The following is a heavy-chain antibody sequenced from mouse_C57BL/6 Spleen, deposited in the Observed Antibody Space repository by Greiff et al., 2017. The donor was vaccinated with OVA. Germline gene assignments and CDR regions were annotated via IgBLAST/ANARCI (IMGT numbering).Heavy chain of an antibody. V-gene: IGHV3-6*01. CDR2: ISYDGSN. CDR1: GYSITSGYY. J-gene: IGHJ1*03. Sequence: EVQLVESGPGLVKPSQSLSLTCSVTGYSITSGYYWNWIRQFPGNKLEWMGYISYDGSNNYNPSLKNRISITRDTSKNQFFLKLNSVTTEDTATYYCARDGDYGVWGTGTTVTVSS. D-gene: IGHD2-4*01. CDR3: ARDGDYGV.